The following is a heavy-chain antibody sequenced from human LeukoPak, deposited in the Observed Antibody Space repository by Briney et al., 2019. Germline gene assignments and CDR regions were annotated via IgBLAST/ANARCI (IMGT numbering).Heavy chain of an antibody. Sequence: PGGSLRLSCAASGFTFSSYWMSWFRQAPGKGLEWVANIKRDGSERYYVDSVKGRFTISRENAKNSLYLQMNSLKAEDTAVYYCGRGSTSCCDYWGQGTLVTVSS. CDR1: GFTFSSYW. J-gene: IGHJ4*02. CDR2: IKRDGSER. D-gene: IGHD2-2*01. CDR3: GRGSTSCCDY. V-gene: IGHV3-7*01.